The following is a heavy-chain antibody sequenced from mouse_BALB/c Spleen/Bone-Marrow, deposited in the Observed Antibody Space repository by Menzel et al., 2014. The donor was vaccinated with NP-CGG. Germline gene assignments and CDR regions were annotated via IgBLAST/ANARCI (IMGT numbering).Heavy chain of an antibody. J-gene: IGHJ3*01. CDR1: GFTFSSYA. D-gene: IGHD2-4*01. CDR2: ISRGGST. Sequence: EVMLVESGGGLVKPGGSLKLSCAASGFTFSSYAMSWVRQTPEKRLEWVGSISRGGSTYYHDREKGRFTISSDNTRNILYLQMSSLRSEDTAIYYCARGGGYDYGSGFAYWGQGTLVTVSA. CDR3: ARGGGYDYGSGFAY. V-gene: IGHV5-6-5*01.